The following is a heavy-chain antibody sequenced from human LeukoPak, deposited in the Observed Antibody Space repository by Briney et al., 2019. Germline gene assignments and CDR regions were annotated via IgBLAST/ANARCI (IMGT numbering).Heavy chain of an antibody. Sequence: PGGSLRLSCAASGFTFSTFWMSWVRQAPGKGLEWVANIKEDGSEKYYVDSMKGRFTVSRDKAKNSLYLQMDSLRAEDTAVYYCARGGTFVSDYWGQGTLVTVSS. V-gene: IGHV3-7*01. J-gene: IGHJ4*02. CDR3: ARGGTFVSDY. D-gene: IGHD1-1*01. CDR1: GFTFSTFW. CDR2: IKEDGSEK.